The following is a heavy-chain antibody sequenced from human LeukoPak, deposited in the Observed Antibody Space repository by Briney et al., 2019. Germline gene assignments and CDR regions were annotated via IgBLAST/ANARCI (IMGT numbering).Heavy chain of an antibody. CDR1: GFTFSSYW. CDR2: IKQDGSEK. D-gene: IGHD3-16*02. CDR3: ARDRVWGSYRWYYFDY. J-gene: IGHJ4*02. V-gene: IGHV3-7*01. Sequence: GGSLRLSCAASGFTFSSYWMSWVRQAPGKGLEWVANIKQDGSEKYYVDSVKGRFTISGDNAKNSLYLQMNSLRAEDTAVYYCARDRVWGSYRWYYFDYWGQGTLVTVSS.